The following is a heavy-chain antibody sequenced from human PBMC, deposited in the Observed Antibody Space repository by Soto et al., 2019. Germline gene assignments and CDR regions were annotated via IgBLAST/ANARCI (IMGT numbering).Heavy chain of an antibody. Sequence: GGSLRLSCAVSGITFSDYAMNWVRQVPERGLEWVAAITGGGTNKYYAGSVKGRFTISRDNSKNTVYLQMNSLRAEDTALYSCARGTGPSESGRHWGQGTLVTVSS. J-gene: IGHJ1*01. V-gene: IGHV3-23*01. CDR2: ITGGGTNK. CDR1: GITFSDYA. CDR3: ARGTGPSESGRH. D-gene: IGHD2-8*02.